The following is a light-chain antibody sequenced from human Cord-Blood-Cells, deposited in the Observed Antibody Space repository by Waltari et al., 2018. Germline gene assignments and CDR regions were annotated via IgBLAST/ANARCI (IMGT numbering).Light chain of an antibody. CDR1: SRDVGGYNY. CDR3: SSYTSSSTWV. Sequence: QSALTQPASVSGSPGQSLTISCTGTSRDVGGYNYVSWYQQHPGKAPKLMLYDVSNRPSGVSNRFSGSKSGNTASLTISGLQAEDEADYYCSSYTSSSTWVFGGGTKLTVL. J-gene: IGLJ3*02. V-gene: IGLV2-14*01. CDR2: DVS.